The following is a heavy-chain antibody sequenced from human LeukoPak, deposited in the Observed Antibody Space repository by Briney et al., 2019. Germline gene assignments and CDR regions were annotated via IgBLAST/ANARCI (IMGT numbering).Heavy chain of an antibody. J-gene: IGHJ4*02. CDR2: ISYDGSNK. CDR3: ARDQGYYDSSGPGG. CDR1: GFTFSSYA. V-gene: IGHV3-30-3*01. Sequence: GGSLRLSCAASGFTFSSYAMNWVRQAPGKGLEWVAVISYDGSNKYYADSVKGRFTISRDNSKNTLYLQMNSLRAEDTAVYYCARDQGYYDSSGPGGWGQGTLVTVSS. D-gene: IGHD3-22*01.